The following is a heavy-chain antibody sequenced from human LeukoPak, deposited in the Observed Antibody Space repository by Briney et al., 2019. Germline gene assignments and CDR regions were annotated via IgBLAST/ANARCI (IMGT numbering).Heavy chain of an antibody. CDR1: GYTLTELS. V-gene: IGHV1-24*01. CDR2: FDPEDGET. D-gene: IGHD2-15*01. J-gene: IGHJ5*02. Sequence: ASVKVSCKVSGYTLTELSMHWVRQAPGKGLEWMGGFDPEDGETIYAQKFQGRVTMTEDTSTDTAYMELSSLRSEDTAVYYCATALLVRRVAAFDPWGQGTLDTVSS. CDR3: ATALLVRRVAAFDP.